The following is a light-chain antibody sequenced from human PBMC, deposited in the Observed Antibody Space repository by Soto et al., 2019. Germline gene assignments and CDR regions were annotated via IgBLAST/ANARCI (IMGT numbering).Light chain of an antibody. V-gene: IGLV1-40*01. CDR2: GNS. CDR1: SSNIGAGYD. Sequence: QSVLTQPPSVSGAPGQRVTISCTGSSSNIGAGYDVHWYQQLPGTAPKLLIYGNSNRPSGVPDRFSGSKSGTSASLAITGLQAEDEADYYCQSYDSSLRGFPVFGGGTKLTVL. CDR3: QSYDSSLRGFPV. J-gene: IGLJ2*01.